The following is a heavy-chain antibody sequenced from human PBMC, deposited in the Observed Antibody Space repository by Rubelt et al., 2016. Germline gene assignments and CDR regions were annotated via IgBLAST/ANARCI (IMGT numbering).Heavy chain of an antibody. V-gene: IGHV3-23*01. CDR2: ISGSGVST. CDR1: GFTFSSHA. D-gene: IGHD6-19*01. J-gene: IGHJ4*02. CDR3: AKVHTSGWYGVVDH. Sequence: EVQLLETGGGLVQPGESLRLSCAASGFTFSSHAMSWVRQAPGKGLGWVSGISGSGVSTYYANSVKGRFILYRDNSKKNVYLQMNSLRSEATALFYCAKVHTSGWYGVVDHWGQGTLVTVSS.